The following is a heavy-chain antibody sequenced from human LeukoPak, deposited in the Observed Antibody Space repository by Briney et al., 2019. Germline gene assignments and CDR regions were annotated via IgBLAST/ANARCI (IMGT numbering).Heavy chain of an antibody. D-gene: IGHD2-2*01. CDR2: IYPGDSDT. V-gene: IGHV5-51*01. J-gene: IGHJ6*03. CDR1: GYSFTSYW. Sequence: GESLQISCKGSGYSFTSYWSGWVRQMPGKGLEWMGIIYPGDSDTRDSPSFQGQVTISADKSISTAYLQWSSLKASDTAMYYCARHIGFTTKDIVVVPRPPVRYYYYYMDVWGKGTTVTVSS. CDR3: ARHIGFTTKDIVVVPRPPVRYYYYYMDV.